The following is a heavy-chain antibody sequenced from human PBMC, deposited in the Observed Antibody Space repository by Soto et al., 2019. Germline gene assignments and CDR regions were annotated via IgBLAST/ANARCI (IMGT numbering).Heavy chain of an antibody. J-gene: IGHJ5*02. D-gene: IGHD3-3*01. Sequence: SETLSLTCTVSGGSISSGDYYWSWIRQPPGKGLEWIGYIYYSGSTYYNPSLKSRVTISVDTSKNQFSLKLSSVTAADTAVYYCARHDFEVVNNWFAPWGQGTLVTVSS. CDR2: IYYSGST. CDR1: GGSISSGDYY. V-gene: IGHV4-30-4*01. CDR3: ARHDFEVVNNWFAP.